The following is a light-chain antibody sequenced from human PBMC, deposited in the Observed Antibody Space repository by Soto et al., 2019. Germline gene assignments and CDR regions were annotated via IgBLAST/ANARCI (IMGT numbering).Light chain of an antibody. CDR2: AAS. Sequence: SQSASSMSASVGDRVTIACRSIQDISNGLSWYQQKPGQAPTLLIYAASSLQSGVPSRFSGSGSGTEFTLTISSLQSEDYAVHYCRPYNNWPLITFGQGTILDIK. CDR3: RPYNNWPLIT. CDR1: QDISNG. J-gene: IGKJ5*01. V-gene: IGKV1-27*01.